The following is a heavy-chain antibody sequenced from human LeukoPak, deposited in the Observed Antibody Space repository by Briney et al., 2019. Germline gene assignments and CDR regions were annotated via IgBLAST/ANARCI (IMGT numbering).Heavy chain of an antibody. CDR2: INHSGST. J-gene: IGHJ6*03. CDR1: GGSFSGYY. D-gene: IGHD3-3*01. Sequence: PSETLSLTCAVYGGSFSGYYWSWIRQPPGKGLEWIGEINHSGSTNYNPSLKSRVTISVDTSKNQFSLKPSSVTAADTAVYYCARDAPKLRFLEWLSRNDYYYYMDVWGKGTTVTVSS. CDR3: ARDAPKLRFLEWLSRNDYYYYMDV. V-gene: IGHV4-34*01.